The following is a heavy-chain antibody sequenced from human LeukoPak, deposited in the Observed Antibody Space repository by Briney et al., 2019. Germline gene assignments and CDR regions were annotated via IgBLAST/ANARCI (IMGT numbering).Heavy chain of an antibody. Sequence: GRSLRLSSAASGFTFSSYGMHWVRQAPGKGLEWVAVIWYDGSNKYYADSVKGRFTISRDNSKNTLYLQMNSLRAEDTAVYYCASTYYYDSSGYSGYWGQGTLVTVSS. D-gene: IGHD3-22*01. CDR3: ASTYYYDSSGYSGY. CDR1: GFTFSSYG. J-gene: IGHJ4*02. CDR2: IWYDGSNK. V-gene: IGHV3-30*19.